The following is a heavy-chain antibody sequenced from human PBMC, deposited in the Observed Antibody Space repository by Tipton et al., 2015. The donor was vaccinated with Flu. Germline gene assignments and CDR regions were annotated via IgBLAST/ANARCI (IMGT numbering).Heavy chain of an antibody. V-gene: IGHV4-61*01. D-gene: IGHD1-7*01. J-gene: IGHJ2*01. CDR1: GGSLSGGNYH. CDR2: VFYSGST. Sequence: TLSLTCTVSGGSLSGGNYHWTRIRQPPGKGLEWLGYVFYSGSTNYNPSLKSRATIPVDTTRNPFFPKLNSLSAADTAVFYCARGYLNYSRWLLDLWGRGTLVTVS. CDR3: ARGYLNYSRWLLDL.